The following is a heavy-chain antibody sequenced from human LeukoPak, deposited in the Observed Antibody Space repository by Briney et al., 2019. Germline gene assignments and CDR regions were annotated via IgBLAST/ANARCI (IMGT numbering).Heavy chain of an antibody. D-gene: IGHD6-13*01. J-gene: IGHJ4*02. CDR1: GDSISNFY. CDR3: ARDVVAAPGTWDY. Sequence: SETLSLTCTVSGDSISNFYWSWIRQPAGKGLEWIGRIYTSGSTNYNPSLKSRVTMSVDTSKNQFSLKLSSVTAADTAVYYCARDVVAAPGTWDYWGQGTLVTVS. V-gene: IGHV4-4*07. CDR2: IYTSGST.